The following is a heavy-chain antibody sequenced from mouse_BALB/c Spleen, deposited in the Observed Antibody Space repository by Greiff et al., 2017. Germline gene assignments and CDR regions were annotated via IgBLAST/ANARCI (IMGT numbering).Heavy chain of an antibody. J-gene: IGHJ3*01. Sequence: VQLQQSGPELVKPGASVKISCKASGYSFTSYYIHWVKQRPGQGLEWIGWIFPGSGNTKYNEKFKGKATLTADTSSSTAYMQLSSLTSEDSAVYFCARGGYGSSSAWFAYWGQGTLVTVSA. CDR3: ARGGYGSSSAWFAY. V-gene: IGHV1-66*01. CDR2: IFPGSGNT. D-gene: IGHD1-1*01. CDR1: GYSFTSYY.